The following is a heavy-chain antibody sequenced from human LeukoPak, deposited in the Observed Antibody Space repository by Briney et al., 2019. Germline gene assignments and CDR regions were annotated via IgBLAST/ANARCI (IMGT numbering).Heavy chain of an antibody. J-gene: IGHJ3*01. V-gene: IGHV3-7*01. CDR3: ARNNFWSGYDELDF. CDR1: GLTFSSYS. CDR2: IHKDGSEK. Sequence: GGSLRLSCAASGLTFSSYSMNWVRQAPGKGLEWVAYIHKDGSEKYYVDSVEGRFTISRDNAKNSLFLQAKSLRAEDTAVYYCARNNFWSGYDELDFWGQGTMVTVSS. D-gene: IGHD3-3*01.